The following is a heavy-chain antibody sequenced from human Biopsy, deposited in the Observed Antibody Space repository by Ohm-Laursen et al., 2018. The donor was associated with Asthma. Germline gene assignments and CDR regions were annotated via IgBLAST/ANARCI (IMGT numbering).Heavy chain of an antibody. J-gene: IGHJ4*02. D-gene: IGHD6-6*01. CDR1: GFTFHNYV. V-gene: IGHV3-30-3*01. Sequence: SLRLSCAASGFTFHNYVMHWVRQAPGMGLEWVAGIFFDGSNKYYADSVKGRFTISRDNSKDTLYLQVNSLRGDDTAVYYCARGKTWGRSYYFDYWGQGTLVTVSS. CDR3: ARGKTWGRSYYFDY. CDR2: IFFDGSNK.